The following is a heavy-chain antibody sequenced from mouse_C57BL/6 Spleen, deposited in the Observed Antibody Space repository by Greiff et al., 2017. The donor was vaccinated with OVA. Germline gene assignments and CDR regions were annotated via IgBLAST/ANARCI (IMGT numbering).Heavy chain of an antibody. Sequence: EVMLVESGGGLVKPGGSLKLSCAASGFTFSDYGMHWVRQAPEKGLEWVAYISSGSSTIYYADTVKGRFTISRDNAKNTLFLQMTSLRSKDTAMYYCARKEHYYGSSYVYAMDYWGKGTSVTVSS. CDR1: GFTFSDYG. J-gene: IGHJ4*01. V-gene: IGHV5-17*01. CDR2: ISSGSSTI. D-gene: IGHD1-1*01. CDR3: ARKEHYYGSSYVYAMDY.